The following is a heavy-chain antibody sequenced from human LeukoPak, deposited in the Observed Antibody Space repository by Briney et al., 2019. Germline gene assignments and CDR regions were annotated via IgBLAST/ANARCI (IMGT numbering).Heavy chain of an antibody. CDR1: GHTLSSSA. D-gene: IGHD3-10*01. Sequence: ASVKVSCKASGHTLSSSAISWVRQAPGQGLEWMAGIIPIFGTANYAQKFQGRVTITADKSTSTAYRELSSLRSEDTAVYYCARDQRGSMVRGVIGYYYGMDVWGKGTTVTVSS. J-gene: IGHJ6*04. V-gene: IGHV1-69*06. CDR3: ARDQRGSMVRGVIGYYYGMDV. CDR2: IIPIFGTA.